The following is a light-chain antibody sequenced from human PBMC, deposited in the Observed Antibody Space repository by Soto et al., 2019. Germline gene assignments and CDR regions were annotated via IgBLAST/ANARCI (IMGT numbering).Light chain of an antibody. J-gene: IGKJ3*01. V-gene: IGKV3-11*01. CDR3: QQRTTWPLIFT. CDR1: QSVSSS. Sequence: EIVLTPSPATLSLSPGESATLSCRASQSVSSSLSWYQQKPGQAPRLLIYDAFNRATGIPTRFSGSGSGTDFTLTISSLEPEDFAVYYCQQRTTWPLIFTFGPGTKVDI. CDR2: DAF.